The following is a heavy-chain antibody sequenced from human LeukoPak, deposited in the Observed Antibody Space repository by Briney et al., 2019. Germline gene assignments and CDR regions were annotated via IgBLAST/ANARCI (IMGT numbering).Heavy chain of an antibody. V-gene: IGHV3-74*01. CDR1: GFTFSSYH. D-gene: IGHD1-26*01. CDR3: AREVRAARTIDY. CDR2: VSHDGRAT. J-gene: IGHJ4*02. Sequence: GGSLRLSCAASGFTFSSYHMHWVRQAPGKGPVWVSRVSHDGRATSHADSVKGRFTISRDNAKNLLHLQMNSLRAEDTAVYYCAREVRAARTIDYWGQGTLVTVSS.